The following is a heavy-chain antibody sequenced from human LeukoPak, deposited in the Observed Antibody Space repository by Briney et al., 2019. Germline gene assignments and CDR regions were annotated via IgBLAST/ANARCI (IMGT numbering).Heavy chain of an antibody. V-gene: IGHV3-23*01. D-gene: IGHD3-9*01. CDR2: TSGSGSTT. Sequence: GGSLRLSCAASGFTFSSYSMNWVRQAPGKGLEWVSTTSGSGSTTYYADSVKGRFTISRDNSNNTVYLQMNSLRAEDTAVYYCAKDNDFLTGHYWDYWGQGSLVTVSS. CDR3: AKDNDFLTGHYWDY. J-gene: IGHJ4*02. CDR1: GFTFSSYS.